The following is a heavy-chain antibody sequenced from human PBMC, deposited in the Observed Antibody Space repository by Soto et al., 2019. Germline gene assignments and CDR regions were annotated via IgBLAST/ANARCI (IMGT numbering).Heavy chain of an antibody. D-gene: IGHD5-12*01. Sequence: DVQLLESGGGLVQPGGSLRLSCAASGFSFSSYAMVWVRQAPGKGLEWVAVISARGGSSYFADSVKGRFTLSGDNSKNVLSLEMNSRRAEDTAIYFCAKGSIEYSASVDNWGQGTLVVVSS. CDR3: AKGSIEYSASVDN. V-gene: IGHV3-23*01. J-gene: IGHJ4*02. CDR2: ISARGGSS. CDR1: GFSFSSYA.